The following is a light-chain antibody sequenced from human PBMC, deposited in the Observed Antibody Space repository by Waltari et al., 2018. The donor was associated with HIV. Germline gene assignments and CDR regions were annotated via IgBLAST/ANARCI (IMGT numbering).Light chain of an antibody. CDR2: TSF. CDR1: QSISNNF. Sequence: EIVLTQSPGILSLSPGDRAIVSCRATQSISNNFLAWFQQKPGQPPRLLIYTSFIRAAGVPDRFSGNGAGTDFTLSINKLEPEDFATYYCLQGYISPLTFGPGTKVDIK. CDR3: LQGYISPLT. J-gene: IGKJ3*01. V-gene: IGKV3-20*01.